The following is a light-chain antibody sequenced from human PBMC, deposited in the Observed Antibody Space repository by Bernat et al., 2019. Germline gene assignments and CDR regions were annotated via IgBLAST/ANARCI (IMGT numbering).Light chain of an antibody. J-gene: IGLJ3*02. CDR1: SSDVGGYDY. V-gene: IGLV2-8*01. CDR3: TSYTTSNTWV. Sequence: QSALTQPPSASGSPGQSVTISCAGTSSDVGGYDYVSWYQRHPGKAPKLMIYEVSKRPSGVPNRFSGSKSGNTASLTVSGIQPEDEADYSCTSYTTSNTWVFGGGTKLTVL. CDR2: EVS.